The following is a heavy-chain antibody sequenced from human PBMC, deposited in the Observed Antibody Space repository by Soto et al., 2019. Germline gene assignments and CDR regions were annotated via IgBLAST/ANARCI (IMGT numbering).Heavy chain of an antibody. J-gene: IGHJ4*02. CDR1: GGSISSSNW. CDR3: ARDHNNDILTGSYFEY. CDR2: IYHSGST. D-gene: IGHD3-9*01. V-gene: IGHV4-4*02. Sequence: SETLSLTCAVSGGSISSSNWWSWVRQPPGKGLEWIGEIYHSGSTNYNPSLKSRVTISVDKSKNQFSLKLSSVTAADTAVYYCARDHNNDILTGSYFEYWGQGTLVTVSS.